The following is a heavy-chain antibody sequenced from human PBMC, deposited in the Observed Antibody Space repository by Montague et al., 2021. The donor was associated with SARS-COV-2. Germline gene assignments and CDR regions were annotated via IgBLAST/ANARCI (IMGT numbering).Heavy chain of an antibody. CDR1: GDSMSGYS. Sequence: SETLSLTCTVSGDSMSGYSWSWVRQAPGTGLEWIGYIFYSGSTSYNSSLNSRVPISLATSTKQYYLKLTSVTAADTAVYFCARDRGTKSSHWLGAFDSWGHGTPVTVSS. CDR3: ARDRGTKSSHWLGAFDS. D-gene: IGHD3-10*01. V-gene: IGHV4-59*01. CDR2: IFYSGST. J-gene: IGHJ4*03.